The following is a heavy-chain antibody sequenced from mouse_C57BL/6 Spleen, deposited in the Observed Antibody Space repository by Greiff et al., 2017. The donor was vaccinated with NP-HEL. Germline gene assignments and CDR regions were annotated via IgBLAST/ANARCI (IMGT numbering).Heavy chain of an antibody. V-gene: IGHV1-82*01. Sequence: QVQLQQSGPELVKPGASVKISCKASGYAFSSSWMNWVKQRPGKGLEWIGRIYPGDGDTNYNGKFKGKATLTADKSSSTAYMQLSSLTSEDSAVYFCARGNYCAWFAYWGQGTLVTVSA. J-gene: IGHJ3*01. CDR3: ARGNYCAWFAY. CDR1: GYAFSSSW. D-gene: IGHD1-1*02. CDR2: IYPGDGDT.